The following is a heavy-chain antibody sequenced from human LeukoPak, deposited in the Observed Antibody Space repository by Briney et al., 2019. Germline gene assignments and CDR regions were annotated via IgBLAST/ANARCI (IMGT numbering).Heavy chain of an antibody. D-gene: IGHD5-24*01. CDR1: GFTFSNYC. CDR3: AREDGDGYNSDY. CDR2: INSDGSST. V-gene: IGHV3-74*01. Sequence: PGGSLRLSCAASGFTFSNYCMHWVRQAPGKGLVWVSRINSDGSSTSYADSVKGRFTISRDNAKNTLYLQMNSLRAEDTAVYYCAREDGDGYNSDYWGQGTLVTVSS. J-gene: IGHJ4*02.